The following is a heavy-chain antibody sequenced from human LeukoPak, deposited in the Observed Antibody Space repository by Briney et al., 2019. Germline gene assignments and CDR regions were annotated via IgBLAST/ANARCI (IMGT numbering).Heavy chain of an antibody. CDR3: ARDRGVDTAMVNWFDP. CDR1: GFTFSTYE. V-gene: IGHV3-20*04. CDR2: INWNGGST. D-gene: IGHD5-18*01. Sequence: GGSLRLSCEASGFTFSTYEMNWVRQTPGKGLEWVSGINWNGGSTGYADSVKGRFTISRDNAKNSLYLQMNSLRAEDTALYYCARDRGVDTAMVNWFDPWGQGTLVTVSS. J-gene: IGHJ5*02.